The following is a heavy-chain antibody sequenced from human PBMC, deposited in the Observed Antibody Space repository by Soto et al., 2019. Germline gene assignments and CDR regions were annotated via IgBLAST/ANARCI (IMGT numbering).Heavy chain of an antibody. CDR2: FDPEDGET. V-gene: IGHV1-24*01. CDR3: ATSSAEYYDSSGYYYYDY. CDR1: GYTLTELS. Sequence: ASVKVSCKVSGYTLTELSMHWVRQAPGNGIEWMGGFDPEDGETIYAQKFQGRVTMTEDTSTDTAYMELSSLRSEDTAVYYCATSSAEYYDSSGYYYYDYWGQGTLVNVSS. D-gene: IGHD3-22*01. J-gene: IGHJ4*02.